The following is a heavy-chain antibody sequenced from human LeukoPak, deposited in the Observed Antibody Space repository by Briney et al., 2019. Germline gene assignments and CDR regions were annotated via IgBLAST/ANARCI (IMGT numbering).Heavy chain of an antibody. V-gene: IGHV1-18*01. D-gene: IGHD3-10*01. J-gene: IGHJ4*02. Sequence: ASVKVSCKASGYTFTSYGISWVRQAPGQGLEWMGWINAYNGNTNYAQKLQGRVTMTTDTSTSTAYMELRSLRSDDTAVYYCARELYYYGSGSYLIDYWGQGTLVTVSS. CDR3: ARELYYYGSGSYLIDY. CDR2: INAYNGNT. CDR1: GYTFTSYG.